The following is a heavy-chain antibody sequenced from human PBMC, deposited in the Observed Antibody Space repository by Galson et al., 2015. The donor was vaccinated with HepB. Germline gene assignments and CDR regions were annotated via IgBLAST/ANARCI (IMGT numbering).Heavy chain of an antibody. CDR2: ISSSSSYI. V-gene: IGHV3-21*01. CDR1: GFTFSSYS. D-gene: IGHD3-3*01. CDR3: ASSITIFGVVRNAFDI. Sequence: SLRLSCAASGFTFSSYSMNWVRQAPGKGLEWVSSISSSSSYIYYADSVKGRFTISRDNAKNSLYLQMNSLRAEDTAVYYCASSITIFGVVRNAFDIWGQGTMVTVSS. J-gene: IGHJ3*02.